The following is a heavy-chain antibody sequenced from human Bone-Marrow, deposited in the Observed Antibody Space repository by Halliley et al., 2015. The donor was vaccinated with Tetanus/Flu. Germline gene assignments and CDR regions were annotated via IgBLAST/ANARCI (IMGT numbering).Heavy chain of an antibody. D-gene: IGHD5-18*01. Sequence: CAASGFTFYNYDVGWVRQAPGKGLEWVSGIGGSGLSTYYADSVKGRFTISRDNSKNTLYLQMNSLRAEDTAVYYCAKDSLGYSYNAWGQGTLVTVSS. CDR1: GFTFYNYD. CDR2: IGGSGLST. J-gene: IGHJ5*02. CDR3: AKDSLGYSYNA. V-gene: IGHV3-23*01.